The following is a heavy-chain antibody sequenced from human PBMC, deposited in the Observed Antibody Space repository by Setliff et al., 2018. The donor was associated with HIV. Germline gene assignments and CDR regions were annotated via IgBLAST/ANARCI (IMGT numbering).Heavy chain of an antibody. J-gene: IGHJ4*02. D-gene: IGHD7-27*01. CDR2: ISPRIGDT. V-gene: IGHV1-2*02. CDR1: GYTFTSYY. CDR3: ARQLSNSLDF. Sequence: GASVKVSCKASGYTFTSYYMHWVRQAPGQGLEWMGWISPRIGDTRIAKTFRGRVTMTRDTSLNTASVEVSGLRSDDTAVYFCARQLSNSLDFWGQGTLVTVSS.